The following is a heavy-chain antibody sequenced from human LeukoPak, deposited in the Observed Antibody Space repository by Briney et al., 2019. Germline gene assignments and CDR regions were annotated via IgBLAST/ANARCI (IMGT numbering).Heavy chain of an antibody. CDR2: IIPIFGTA. CDR1: GGTFSSYA. CDR3: ARGSIMGARGLGDS. Sequence: GASVKVSCKASGGTFSSYAISWVRQAPGQGLEWMGGIIPIFGTANYAQKFQGRVTITTDESTSTAYMELSSLRAEDTAVYYCARGSIMGARGLGDSWGQGTLVTVSS. D-gene: IGHD1-26*01. V-gene: IGHV1-69*05. J-gene: IGHJ4*02.